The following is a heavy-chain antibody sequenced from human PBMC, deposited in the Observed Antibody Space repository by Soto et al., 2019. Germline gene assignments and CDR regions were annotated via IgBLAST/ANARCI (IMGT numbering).Heavy chain of an antibody. J-gene: IGHJ4*02. V-gene: IGHV3-21*01. Sequence: PGGSLRLSCTASGFTFSSYNMNWVRQAPGKGLEWVSYISTWSSYSFYADSVKGRFTISRDNSENSLYLQLDSLRDEDTAVYYCARASHDYGALDYWGQGALVTV. CDR2: ISTWSSYS. CDR1: GFTFSSYN. D-gene: IGHD4-17*01. CDR3: ARASHDYGALDY.